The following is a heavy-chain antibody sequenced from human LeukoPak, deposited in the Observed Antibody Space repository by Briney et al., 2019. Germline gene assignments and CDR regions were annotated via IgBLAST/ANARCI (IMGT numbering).Heavy chain of an antibody. CDR2: ISSSSSTI. V-gene: IGHV3-48*01. J-gene: IGHJ4*02. CDR1: GFTFSRYN. Sequence: GGSLRLSCAASGFTFSRYNMIWVRQAPGKALEWVSYISSSSSTIYYAHSVKRLFNISRDNAKNSLYVQMNSLRAEHMAVYYCARDEGYDILSGYYMEEWYYWGQGTLVTVSS. CDR3: ARDEGYDILSGYYMEEWYY. D-gene: IGHD3-9*01.